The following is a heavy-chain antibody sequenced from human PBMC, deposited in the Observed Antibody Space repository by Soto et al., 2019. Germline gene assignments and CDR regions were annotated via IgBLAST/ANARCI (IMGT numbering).Heavy chain of an antibody. CDR1: GFTFSSYA. CDR3: AKTFGYYDSSGYYFDY. Sequence: PGGSLRLSCAASGFTFSSYAMSWVRQAPGKGLEWVSAISGSGGSTYYADSVKGRFTISRDNSKNTLYLQMNSLRAEDTAVYYCAKTFGYYDSSGYYFDYWGQGTLVTVSS. D-gene: IGHD3-22*01. J-gene: IGHJ4*02. V-gene: IGHV3-23*01. CDR2: ISGSGGST.